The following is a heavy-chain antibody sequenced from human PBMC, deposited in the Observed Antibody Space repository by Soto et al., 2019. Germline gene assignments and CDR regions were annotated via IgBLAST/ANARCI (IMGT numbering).Heavy chain of an antibody. J-gene: IGHJ5*02. CDR3: TRDASRDSSARGWFDP. Sequence: PGGSLRLSCAASGFTFRSFTTNWGRPAPGKGLEWVSTISSNSAYIYYTDALRGRFTISRDNAKNSLHLQMNSLRAEDTAVYYCTRDASRDSSARGWFDPWGPGTLVTVSS. D-gene: IGHD6-13*01. CDR2: ISSNSAYI. V-gene: IGHV3-21*01. CDR1: GFTFRSFT.